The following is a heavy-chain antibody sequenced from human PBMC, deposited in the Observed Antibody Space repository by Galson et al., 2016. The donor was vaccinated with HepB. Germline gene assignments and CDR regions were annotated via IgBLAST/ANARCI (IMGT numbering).Heavy chain of an antibody. CDR1: GDSISRSGYY. CDR2: ISKSGSA. Sequence: SETLSLTCTVSGDSISRSGYYWAWIRQPPGKGLEWIGSISKSGSAYYKPSLKSRVTLSVDTSKNQLSLMVSSVTAADTAVYYCARPCSGDEWDYWGQGTLVAVSS. D-gene: IGHD5-12*01. CDR3: ARPCSGDEWDY. J-gene: IGHJ4*02. V-gene: IGHV4-39*01.